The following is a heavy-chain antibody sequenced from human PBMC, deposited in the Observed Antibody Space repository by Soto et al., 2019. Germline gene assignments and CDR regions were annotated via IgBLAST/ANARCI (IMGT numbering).Heavy chain of an antibody. CDR3: ARLVRNAFDI. CDR1: GGSISSYY. V-gene: IGHV4-59*01. Sequence: NPSETLSLTCTVSGGSISSYYWSWIRQPPGKGLEWIGYIYYSGGTNYNPSLKSRVTISVDTSKNQFSLKLSSVTAADTAVYYCARLVRNAFDIWGQGTMVTVS. D-gene: IGHD2-15*01. J-gene: IGHJ3*02. CDR2: IYYSGGT.